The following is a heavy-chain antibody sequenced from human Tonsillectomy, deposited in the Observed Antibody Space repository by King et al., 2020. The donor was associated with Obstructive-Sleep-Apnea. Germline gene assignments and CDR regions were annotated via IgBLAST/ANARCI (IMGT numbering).Heavy chain of an antibody. D-gene: IGHD3-22*01. CDR1: GFTFDDYA. CDR2: ISWNSGSR. J-gene: IGHJ4*02. Sequence: VQLVESGGGLVQPGRSLRLSCAASGFTFDDYAMHWVRQAPGKGLEWVSGISWNSGSRGYADSVKGRFTISRDNAKNSLYLQMNSLRPEDTALYYCAKDSVDDYYDSSGYYYFDYWGQGTLVTVSS. V-gene: IGHV3-9*01. CDR3: AKDSVDDYYDSSGYYYFDY.